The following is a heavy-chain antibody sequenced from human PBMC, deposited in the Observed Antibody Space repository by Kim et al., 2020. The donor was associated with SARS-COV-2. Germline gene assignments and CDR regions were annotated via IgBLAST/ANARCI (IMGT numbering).Heavy chain of an antibody. CDR3: ARPSITMIVVAPRGGMDV. V-gene: IGHV3-30-3*01. Sequence: GGSLRLSCAASGFTFSSYAMHWVRQAPGKGLEWVAVISYDGSNKYYADSVKGRFTISRDNSKNTLYLQMNSLRAEDTAVYYCARPSITMIVVAPRGGMDVWGQGTTVTVSS. J-gene: IGHJ6*02. D-gene: IGHD3-22*01. CDR1: GFTFSSYA. CDR2: ISYDGSNK.